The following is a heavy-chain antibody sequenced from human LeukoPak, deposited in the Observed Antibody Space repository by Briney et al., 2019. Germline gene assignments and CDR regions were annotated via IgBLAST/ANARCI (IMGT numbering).Heavy chain of an antibody. J-gene: IGHJ6*02. CDR2: IDPSDSYT. V-gene: IGHV5-10-1*01. CDR1: GYSFTSYW. D-gene: IGHD3-16*02. Sequence: GESLKISCKGSGYSFTSYWISWVRQMPGKGLEWMGRIDPSDSYTNYSPSFRGHVTISADKSISTASLQWSSLKASDTAMYYCARVVREEDGMDVWGQGTTVTVSS. CDR3: ARVVREEDGMDV.